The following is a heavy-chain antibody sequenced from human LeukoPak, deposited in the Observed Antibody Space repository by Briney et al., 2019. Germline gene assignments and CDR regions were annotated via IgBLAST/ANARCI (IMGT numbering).Heavy chain of an antibody. CDR2: TSSSDSGA. V-gene: IGHV3-23*01. D-gene: IGHD2-21*01. Sequence: GGSLRLSCAASGFSLSSYAMSWVRQAPGKGLEWVSATSSSDSGAYYADSVRGWFTISRDNSKNTLYLHMKSLRAEDAAVYYCAKAPVTSCRGAYCYPFDSWGQGTVVTVSS. J-gene: IGHJ4*02. CDR1: GFSLSSYA. CDR3: AKAPVTSCRGAYCYPFDS.